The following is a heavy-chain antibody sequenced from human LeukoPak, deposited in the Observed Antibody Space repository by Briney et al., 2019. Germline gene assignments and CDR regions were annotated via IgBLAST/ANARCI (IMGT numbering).Heavy chain of an antibody. CDR1: GGTYSSYS. V-gene: IGHV1-69*04. CDR2: VLPVLGLS. D-gene: IGHD6-25*01. CDR3: ARVSGFVEPPDY. J-gene: IGHJ4*02. Sequence: GASVKVSCKASGGTYSSYSINWVRQAPGQGLEWMGRVLPVLGLSKTAQNFQGRVTMTEDTSTDTAYMELSSLRSEDTAVYYCARVSGFVEPPDYWGQGTLVTVSS.